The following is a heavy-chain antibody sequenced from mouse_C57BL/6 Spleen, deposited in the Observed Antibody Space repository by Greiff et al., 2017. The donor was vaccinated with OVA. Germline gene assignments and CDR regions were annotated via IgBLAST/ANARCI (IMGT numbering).Heavy chain of an antibody. CDR2: ISSGGDYI. Sequence: EVQLVESGEGLVKPGGSLKLSCAASGFTFSSYAMSWVRQTPEKRLEWVAYISSGGDYIYYADTVKGRFTISRDNARNTLYLQMSSLKSEDTAMYYCTRDGVSSSYWYFDVWGTGTTVTVSS. CDR3: TRDGVSSSYWYFDV. D-gene: IGHD1-1*01. CDR1: GFTFSSYA. V-gene: IGHV5-9-1*02. J-gene: IGHJ1*03.